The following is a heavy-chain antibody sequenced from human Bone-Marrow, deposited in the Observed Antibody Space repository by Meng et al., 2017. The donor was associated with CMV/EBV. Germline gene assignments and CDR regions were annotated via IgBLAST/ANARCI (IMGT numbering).Heavy chain of an antibody. V-gene: IGHV3-21*01. Sequence: GESLKISCAASGFTFSSYSMNWVRQAPGKGLEWVSSISSSSSYIYYADSVKGRFTISRDNAKNSLYLQMNSLRAEDTAVYYCARKAYSRFFDYWGQGTLVTASS. D-gene: IGHD6-13*01. CDR1: GFTFSSYS. CDR2: ISSSSSYI. J-gene: IGHJ4*02. CDR3: ARKAYSRFFDY.